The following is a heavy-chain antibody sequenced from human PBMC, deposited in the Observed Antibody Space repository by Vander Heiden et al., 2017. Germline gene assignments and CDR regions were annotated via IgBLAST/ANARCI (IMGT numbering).Heavy chain of an antibody. CDR3: EREQWLVRPLIDY. CDR2: INHSGST. CDR1: AGSFSGYY. V-gene: IGHV4-34*01. D-gene: IGHD6-19*01. Sequence: QVHLQLWGAGLLKPSETLSLTCAVHAGSFSGYYWSWIRQPPGKGLEWIGEINHSGSTNYNPSLKSRVTISVDTSKNQFSLKLSSVTAADTAVYYCEREQWLVRPLIDYWGQGTLVTVSS. J-gene: IGHJ4*02.